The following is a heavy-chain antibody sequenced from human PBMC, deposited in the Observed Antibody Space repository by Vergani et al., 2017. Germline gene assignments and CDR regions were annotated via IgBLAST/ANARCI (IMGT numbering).Heavy chain of an antibody. Sequence: VQLVESGGGLVKPGGSLRLSCAASGFTFSSYGMHWVRQAPGKGLEWVAVISYDGSNKYYADSVKGRFTISRDNSKNTLYLQMNSLRAEDTAVYYCARATLEWLFYDAFDIWGQGTMVTVSS. V-gene: IGHV3-30*03. CDR2: ISYDGSNK. CDR1: GFTFSSYG. CDR3: ARATLEWLFYDAFDI. J-gene: IGHJ3*02. D-gene: IGHD3-3*01.